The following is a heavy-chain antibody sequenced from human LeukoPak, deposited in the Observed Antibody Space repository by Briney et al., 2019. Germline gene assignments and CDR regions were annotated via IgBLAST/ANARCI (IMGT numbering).Heavy chain of an antibody. CDR3: AKQGYWRELWAKLYYYYYYMDV. Sequence: GGSLRLSCAASGFTFSSYSMNWVRQAPGKGLEWVSSISSSSSYIYYADSVKGRFTISRDNSKNTLYLQMNSLRAEDTAVYYCAKQGYWRELWAKLYYYYYYMDVWGKGATVTISS. CDR2: ISSSSSYI. D-gene: IGHD1-26*01. V-gene: IGHV3-21*04. J-gene: IGHJ6*03. CDR1: GFTFSSYS.